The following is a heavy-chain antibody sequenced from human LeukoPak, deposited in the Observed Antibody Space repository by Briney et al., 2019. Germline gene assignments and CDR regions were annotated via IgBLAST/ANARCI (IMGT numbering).Heavy chain of an antibody. D-gene: IGHD4-17*01. CDR2: ISYDGSNK. V-gene: IGHV3-30*03. CDR1: GFTFSSYG. Sequence: GGSLRLSCAASGFTFSSYGMHWVRQAPGKGLERVAVISYDGSNKYYADSVKGRFTISRDNSKNTLYLQMNSLRAEDTAVYYCARDYGDYLEYFQHWGQGTLVTVSS. J-gene: IGHJ1*01. CDR3: ARDYGDYLEYFQH.